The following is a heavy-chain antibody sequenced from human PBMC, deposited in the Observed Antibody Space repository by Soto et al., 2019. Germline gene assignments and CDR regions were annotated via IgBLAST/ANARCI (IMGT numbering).Heavy chain of an antibody. D-gene: IGHD3-10*01. J-gene: IGHJ3*02. CDR3: TRYGSGTDDVFDI. V-gene: IGHV1-69*02. Sequence: GASVKLSCKACGCTFSSYTISWVRQAPGQGLEWMGRIIPILGIANYAQKFQGRVTITADKSTSTAYMELSSLRSEDTAVYYCTRYGSGTDDVFDIWGQGTMVTVSS. CDR2: IIPILGIA. CDR1: GCTFSSYT.